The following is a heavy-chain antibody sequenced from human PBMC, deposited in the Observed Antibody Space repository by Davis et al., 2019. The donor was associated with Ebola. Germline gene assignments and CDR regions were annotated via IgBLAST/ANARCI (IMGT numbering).Heavy chain of an antibody. CDR1: GGSISSSSYY. CDR3: AGLDGSSWCIDP. D-gene: IGHD6-13*01. Sequence: PSETLSLTCTVSGGSISSSSYYWGWIRQPPGKGLEWIGSIYYSGSTYYNPSLKSRVTISVDTSKNQFSLKLSSVTAADTAVYYCAGLDGSSWCIDPWGQGTLVTVSS. V-gene: IGHV4-39*01. CDR2: IYYSGST. J-gene: IGHJ5*02.